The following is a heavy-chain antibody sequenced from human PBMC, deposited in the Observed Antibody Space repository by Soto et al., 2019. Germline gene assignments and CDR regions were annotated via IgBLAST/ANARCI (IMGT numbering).Heavy chain of an antibody. CDR3: AKDPIDDY. D-gene: IGHD3-22*01. CDR2: ISYDGSNK. Sequence: GPLRLSGAASVFTCSSYGMHWVRQAPGKGLEWVAVISYDGSNKYYADSVKGRFTISRDNSKNTLYLQMNSLRAEDTAVYYCAKDPIDDYWGQGTLVTVSS. V-gene: IGHV3-30*18. CDR1: VFTCSSYG. J-gene: IGHJ4*02.